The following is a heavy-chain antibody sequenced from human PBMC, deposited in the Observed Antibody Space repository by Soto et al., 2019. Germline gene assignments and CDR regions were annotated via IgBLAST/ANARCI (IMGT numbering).Heavy chain of an antibody. V-gene: IGHV4-4*02. J-gene: IGHJ6*02. D-gene: IGHD3-10*01. CDR1: GGSISSSNW. Sequence: SETLSLTCAVSGGSISSSNWWSWVRPPPGKGLEWIGEIYHSGSTNYNPSLKSRVTISVDKSNNQFSLTLSSVTAADTAVYYCARVSGSYYYGMDVWGQGTTVTVSS. CDR2: IYHSGST. CDR3: ARVSGSYYYGMDV.